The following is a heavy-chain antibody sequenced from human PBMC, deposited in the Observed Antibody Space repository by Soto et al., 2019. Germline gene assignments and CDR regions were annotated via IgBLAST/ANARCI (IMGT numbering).Heavy chain of an antibody. CDR3: ARDTATDEEYCYGVDV. D-gene: IGHD5-18*01. V-gene: IGHV3-11*06. J-gene: IGHJ6*02. CDR2: ISSSSSYT. CDR1: GFTFSDYY. Sequence: QVQLVESGGGLVKPGGSLRLSCVASGFTFSDYYMSWIRQAPGKGPEWVSYISSSSSYTNYADSVKGRFTIARDNAKNSPNMHMRSLRAEETAESCCARDTATDEEYCYGVDVWGQGTMVTVSS.